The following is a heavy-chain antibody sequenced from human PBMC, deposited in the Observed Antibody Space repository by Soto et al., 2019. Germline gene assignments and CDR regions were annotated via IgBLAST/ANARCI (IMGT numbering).Heavy chain of an antibody. CDR2: INPKTGGT. CDR3: ARQLAYCGGDCYTEPLDY. D-gene: IGHD2-21*02. V-gene: IGHV1-2*02. CDR1: GYTFTGYY. Sequence: QAQLVQSGADVKSPGASVKVSCKASGYTFTGYYIHWVRQAPGQGLEWMGWINPKTGGTNYAQKFQGRGTMTRDPSISTAYMELRRLTSDDTAVYYCARQLAYCGGDCYTEPLDYWGQGTLVTVSS. J-gene: IGHJ4*02.